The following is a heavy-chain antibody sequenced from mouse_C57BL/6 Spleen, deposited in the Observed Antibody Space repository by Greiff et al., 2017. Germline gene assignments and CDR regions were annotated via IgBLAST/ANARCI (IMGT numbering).Heavy chain of an antibody. CDR1: GFNIKDYY. CDR3: ARWLYDGDFYWYFDV. J-gene: IGHJ1*03. Sequence: EVKLQQSGAELVKPGASVTLSCTASGFNIKDYYMHWVKQRTEQGLEWIGRIDPEDGETKSAPKFQGKATITADTSSNTAYLQLSSLTSEDTAVYYCARWLYDGDFYWYFDVWGTGTTVTVSS. D-gene: IGHD2-3*01. CDR2: IDPEDGET. V-gene: IGHV14-2*01.